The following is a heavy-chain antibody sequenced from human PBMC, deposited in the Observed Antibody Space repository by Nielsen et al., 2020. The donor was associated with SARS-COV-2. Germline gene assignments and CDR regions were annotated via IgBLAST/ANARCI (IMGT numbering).Heavy chain of an antibody. J-gene: IGHJ4*02. V-gene: IGHV3-23*01. CDR2: ISARGDIT. D-gene: IGHD6-19*01. CDR1: GFTFSGYA. Sequence: GESLKISCAASGFTFSGYAMSWIRQAPGKGLEWISVISARGDITYYADSVKGRFTISRDNSNNILYLQMNNLRADDTAVYYCAKPLRSTSSGHENWGQGTLVTVSS. CDR3: AKPLRSTSSGHEN.